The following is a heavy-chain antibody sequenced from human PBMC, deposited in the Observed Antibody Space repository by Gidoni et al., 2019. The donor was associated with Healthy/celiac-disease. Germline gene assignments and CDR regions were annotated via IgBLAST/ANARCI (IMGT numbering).Heavy chain of an antibody. CDR3: ARGNWGAAAGSFDY. CDR2: ISSSGSTI. CDR1: GFTFSSYD. J-gene: IGHJ4*02. V-gene: IGHV3-48*03. Sequence: EVQLVESGGGLVQPGGSLSLSCAASGFTFSSYDMNWVRQAPGKGLEWVSYISSSGSTIYYADSVKGRFTISRDNAKNSLYLQMNSLRAEDTAVYYCARGNWGAAAGSFDYWGQGTLVTVSS. D-gene: IGHD6-13*01.